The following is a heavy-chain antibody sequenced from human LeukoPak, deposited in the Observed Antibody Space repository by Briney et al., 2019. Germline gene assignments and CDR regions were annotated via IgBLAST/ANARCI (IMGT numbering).Heavy chain of an antibody. J-gene: IGHJ4*02. Sequence: GGSLRLSCAASGFTFSSYAMSWVRQAPGKGLEWVSAISGSGGSTYYAGSVKGRFTISRDNSKNTLYLQMNSLRAEDTAVYYCAKYRTGKVTVAATVYFDYWGQGTLVTVSS. V-gene: IGHV3-23*01. CDR3: AKYRTGKVTVAATVYFDY. CDR2: ISGSGGST. D-gene: IGHD2-15*01. CDR1: GFTFSSYA.